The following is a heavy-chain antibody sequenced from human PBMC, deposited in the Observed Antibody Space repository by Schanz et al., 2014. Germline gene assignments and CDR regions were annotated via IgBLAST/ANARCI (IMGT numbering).Heavy chain of an antibody. CDR3: ARGLIAAAGGAFDY. CDR1: GFIVRSNY. J-gene: IGHJ4*02. Sequence: EVQLVESGGGLVQPGGSLRLSCAVSGFIVRSNYMTWVRQAPGKGLEWVSAISGSGGSTYYADSVKGRFTISRDNSKNTLYLQMNSLRAEATAVYYCARGLIAAAGGAFDYWGQGTLVTVSS. D-gene: IGHD6-13*01. V-gene: IGHV3-23*04. CDR2: ISGSGGST.